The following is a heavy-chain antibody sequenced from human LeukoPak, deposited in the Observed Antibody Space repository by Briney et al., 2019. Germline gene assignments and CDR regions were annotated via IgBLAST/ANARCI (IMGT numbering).Heavy chain of an antibody. Sequence: ASVKVSCKGSGYTLNELSMHWVRQAPGKGLEWMGGFDPGDGETIYAQKFQGRVTMTEDTSTDTAYMELSSLRSEDTAVYYCATDRLTQGYYFDYWGQGTLVIVSS. J-gene: IGHJ4*02. CDR3: ATDRLTQGYYFDY. CDR2: FDPGDGET. V-gene: IGHV1-24*01. CDR1: GYTLNELS.